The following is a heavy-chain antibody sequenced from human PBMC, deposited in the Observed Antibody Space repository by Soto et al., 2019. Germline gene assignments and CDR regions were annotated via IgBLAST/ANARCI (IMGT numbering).Heavy chain of an antibody. CDR2: LSYEGSEE. CDR3: ALTRRSSLLEVAGPGFEY. D-gene: IGHD6-19*01. J-gene: IGHJ4*02. V-gene: IGHV3-30*03. CDR1: GFNFGVFG. Sequence: GSLSLSCAASGFNFGVFGMHWVRQAPGKGLEWLSVLSYEGSEEYYADSVRGRFTISRDNSKNTLFLQMDSLRVDDTGVYYCALTRRSSLLEVAGPGFEYWGQGTLVTVSS.